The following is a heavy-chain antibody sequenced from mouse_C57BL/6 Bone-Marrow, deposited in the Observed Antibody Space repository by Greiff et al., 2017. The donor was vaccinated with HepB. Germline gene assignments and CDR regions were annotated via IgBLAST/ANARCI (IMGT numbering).Heavy chain of an antibody. CDR2: IYPRSGNT. CDR3: AKVGYDYACLCDY. Sequence: QVQLKESGAELARPGASVKLSCKASGYTFTSYGISWVKQRTGQGLEWIGEIYPRSGNTYYNEKFKGKATLTADKSSSTAYMELRSLTSEDSAVYFCAKVGYDYACLCDYWGQGTTLTVSS. D-gene: IGHD2-4*01. CDR1: GYTFTSYG. V-gene: IGHV1-81*01. J-gene: IGHJ2*01.